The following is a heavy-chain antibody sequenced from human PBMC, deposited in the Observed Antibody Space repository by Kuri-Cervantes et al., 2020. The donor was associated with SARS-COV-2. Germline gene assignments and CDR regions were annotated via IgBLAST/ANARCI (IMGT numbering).Heavy chain of an antibody. CDR1: GDTFTGYY. CDR2: INPNSGGT. V-gene: IGHV1-2*02. Sequence: GGSLRLSCKASGDTFTGYYMHWVRQAPGQGLEWMGWINPNSGGTNYAQKFQGRVTMTRDTSISTAYMELSRLRSDDTAVYYCARVGPLRYSSSWEHDYWGQGTLVTVSS. J-gene: IGHJ4*02. CDR3: ARVGPLRYSSSWEHDY. D-gene: IGHD6-13*01.